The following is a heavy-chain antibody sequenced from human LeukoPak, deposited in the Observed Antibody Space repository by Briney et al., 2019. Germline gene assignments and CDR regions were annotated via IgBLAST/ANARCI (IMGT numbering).Heavy chain of an antibody. CDR2: IIPIFGTA. D-gene: IGHD5-12*01. Sequence: SVKVSCKASGGTFSSYAISWVRLAPGQGREWMGRIIPIFGTANYAQKFQGRVTITTDESTSTAYMELSSLRSEDTAVYYCAILVATIHYYYMDVWGKGTTVTVSS. CDR1: GGTFSSYA. V-gene: IGHV1-69*05. J-gene: IGHJ6*03. CDR3: AILVATIHYYYMDV.